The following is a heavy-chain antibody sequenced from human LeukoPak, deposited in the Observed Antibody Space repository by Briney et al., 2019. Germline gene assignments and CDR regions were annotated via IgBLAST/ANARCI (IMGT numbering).Heavy chain of an antibody. CDR3: ASAAAGTGRAFDI. D-gene: IGHD6-13*01. J-gene: IGHJ3*02. CDR2: IYYSGTT. V-gene: IGHV4-39*07. Sequence: SETLSLTCTVSGGSINSSSYYWGWTRQPPGKGLEWIGTIYYSGTTYYNPSLKSRVTISVDKSKNQFSLKLSSVTAADTAVYYCASAAAGTGRAFDIWGQGTMVTVSS. CDR1: GGSINSSSYY.